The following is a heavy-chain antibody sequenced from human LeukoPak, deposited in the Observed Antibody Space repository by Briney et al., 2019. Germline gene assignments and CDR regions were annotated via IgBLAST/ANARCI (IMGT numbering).Heavy chain of an antibody. V-gene: IGHV3-21*01. Sequence: GGSLRLSCAASGFTFSYAWMTWVRQAPGKGLEWVSSISSSSSYIYYADSVKGRFTISRDNAKNSLYLQMNSLRAEDTAVYYCARRAAAGVFDYWGQGTLVTVSS. CDR1: GFTFSYAW. CDR3: ARRAAAGVFDY. J-gene: IGHJ4*02. D-gene: IGHD6-13*01. CDR2: ISSSSSYI.